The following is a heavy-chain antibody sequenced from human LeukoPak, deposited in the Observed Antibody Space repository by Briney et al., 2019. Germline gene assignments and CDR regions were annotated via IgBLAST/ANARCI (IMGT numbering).Heavy chain of an antibody. V-gene: IGHV4-38-2*02. CDR3: ARDEGYGDGTFDI. Sequence: SETLSLTCAVSDCSISSGYYWGWVRQPPGKGLEWIGSIYHGGNTYYNPSLKSRVTISVDTSKNQFPLKLSSVTAADTAVHYCARDEGYGDGTFDIWGPGTMITVSS. D-gene: IGHD4-17*01. CDR2: IYHGGNT. J-gene: IGHJ3*02. CDR1: DCSISSGYY.